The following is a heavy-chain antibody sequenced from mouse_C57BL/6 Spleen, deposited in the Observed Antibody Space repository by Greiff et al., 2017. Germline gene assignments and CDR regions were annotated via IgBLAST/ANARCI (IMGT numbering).Heavy chain of an antibody. CDR3: TTDYGSSLFAY. CDR1: GFNIKDYY. Sequence: VHLQQSGAELVRPGASVKLSCTASGFNIKDYYMHWVKQRPEQGLEWIGRIDPEDGDTEYAPKFQGKATMTADTSSNTAYLQLSSLTSEDTAVYYCTTDYGSSLFAYWGQGTLVTVSA. D-gene: IGHD1-1*01. CDR2: IDPEDGDT. V-gene: IGHV14-1*01. J-gene: IGHJ3*01.